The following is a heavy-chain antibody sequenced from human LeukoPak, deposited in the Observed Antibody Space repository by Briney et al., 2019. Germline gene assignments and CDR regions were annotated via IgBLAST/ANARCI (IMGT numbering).Heavy chain of an antibody. CDR3: ARGVYIAAAQYGY. D-gene: IGHD6-13*01. CDR1: GGSISSYY. Sequence: PSETLSLTCTVSGGSISSYYWSWIRQPPGKGLEWIGYIYYSGSTNYNPSLKSRVTISVDTSKNQFSLKLSSVTAADAAVYYCARGVYIAAAQYGYWGQGTLVTVSS. J-gene: IGHJ4*02. CDR2: IYYSGST. V-gene: IGHV4-59*01.